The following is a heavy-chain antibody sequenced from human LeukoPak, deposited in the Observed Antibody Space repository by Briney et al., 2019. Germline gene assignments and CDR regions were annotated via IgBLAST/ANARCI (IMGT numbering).Heavy chain of an antibody. Sequence: GASVKVSCKASGYTFTGYYMHWVRQAPGQGLEWMGWINPNSGGTNYAQKFQGRVTITADKSTSTAYMELSSLRSEDTAVYYCARTTVSHFDYWGQGTLVTVSS. CDR2: INPNSGGT. CDR1: GYTFTGYY. J-gene: IGHJ4*02. V-gene: IGHV1-2*02. D-gene: IGHD4-17*01. CDR3: ARTTVSHFDY.